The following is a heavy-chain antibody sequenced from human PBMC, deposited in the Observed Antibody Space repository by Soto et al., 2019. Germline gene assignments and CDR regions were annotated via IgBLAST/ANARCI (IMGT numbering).Heavy chain of an antibody. Sequence: ASVKVSCKASGYTFISYGISWVRQAPGQGLEWMGWISAYNGNTNYAQKLQGRVTMTTDTSTSTAYMELRSLRSDDTAVYYCARDGYYDSSGDYYVKFDYWGQGTLVTVSS. J-gene: IGHJ4*02. CDR2: ISAYNGNT. CDR3: ARDGYYDSSGDYYVKFDY. V-gene: IGHV1-18*01. D-gene: IGHD3-22*01. CDR1: GYTFISYG.